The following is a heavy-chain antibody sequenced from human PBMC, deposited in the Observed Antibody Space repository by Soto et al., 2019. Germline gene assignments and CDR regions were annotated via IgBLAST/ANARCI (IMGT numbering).Heavy chain of an antibody. D-gene: IGHD1-1*01. CDR1: GGSISSGGYY. CDR2: SYYSGST. J-gene: IGHJ4*02. CDR3: AREGWNPPDY. Sequence: PSETLSLTCTVSGGSISSGGYYWSWIRQHPGKGLEWIGYSYYSGSTYYNPSLKSRVTISVDTSKYQFSLKLSSVTAADTAVYYCAREGWNPPDYWSQGTLVTVSS. V-gene: IGHV4-31*03.